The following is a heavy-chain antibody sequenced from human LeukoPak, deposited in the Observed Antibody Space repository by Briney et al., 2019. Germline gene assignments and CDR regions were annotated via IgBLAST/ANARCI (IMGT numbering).Heavy chain of an antibody. CDR3: TSVSAGLVEY. J-gene: IGHJ4*02. V-gene: IGHV3-72*01. D-gene: IGHD2/OR15-2a*01. CDR2: IRNKGRGGTT. Sequence: PGGSLRLSCAASGFDFSEHYMDWFRQAPGKGLEWIGRIRNKGRGGTTEYAASVKGRFTISRDDSKSSLFLQMSGLKTEDTAVYYCTSVSAGLVEYWGQGTLVTVSS. CDR1: GFDFSEHY.